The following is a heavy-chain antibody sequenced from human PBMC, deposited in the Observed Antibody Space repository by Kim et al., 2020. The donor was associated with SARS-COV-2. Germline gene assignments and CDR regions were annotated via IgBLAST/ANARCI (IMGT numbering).Heavy chain of an antibody. CDR2: LNPSDGST. CDR3: ARTQSGDMDF. J-gene: IGHJ4*02. D-gene: IGHD1-26*01. Sequence: ASVKVSCKASGYPFTSYYMHWVRQAPGQGLQWMGILNPSDGSTFFAEQFQGRVTVTRDTSTTTVYMEMTRLQSDDTAAYYCARTQSGDMDFWGQGTLVTV. V-gene: IGHV1-46*01. CDR1: GYPFTSYY.